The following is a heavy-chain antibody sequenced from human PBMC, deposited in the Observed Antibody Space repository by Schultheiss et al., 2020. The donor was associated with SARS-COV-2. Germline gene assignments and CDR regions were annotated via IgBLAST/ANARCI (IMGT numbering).Heavy chain of an antibody. J-gene: IGHJ2*01. D-gene: IGHD6-13*01. CDR3: AKIPAARVVFWYFDL. Sequence: GASLKISCAASGFTFSSYGMHWVRQAPGKGLEWVAVIWYDGSNKYYADSVKGRFTISRDNSKNTLYLQMNSLRAEDTAVYYCAKIPAARVVFWYFDLWGRGTLVTVSS. CDR1: GFTFSSYG. CDR2: IWYDGSNK. V-gene: IGHV3-33*06.